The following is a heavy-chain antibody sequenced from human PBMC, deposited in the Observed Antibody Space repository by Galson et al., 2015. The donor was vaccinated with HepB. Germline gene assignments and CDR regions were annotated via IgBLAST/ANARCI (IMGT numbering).Heavy chain of an antibody. J-gene: IGHJ5*02. CDR2: IYPGDSDT. D-gene: IGHD5-18*01. Sequence: QSGAEVKKPGESLKISCKGSGYSFTSYWIVWVRQMPGKGLEWMGIIYPGDSDTRYSPSFQGQVTISADQSINTAYLQWRSLKASDTAMYYCARLEEAMAQYNWCDPCGQGTLVTVSS. V-gene: IGHV5-51*01. CDR3: ARLEEAMAQYNWCDP. CDR1: GYSFTSYW.